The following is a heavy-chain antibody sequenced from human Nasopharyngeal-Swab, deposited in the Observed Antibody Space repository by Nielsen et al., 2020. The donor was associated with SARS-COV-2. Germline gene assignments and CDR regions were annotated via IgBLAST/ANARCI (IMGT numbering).Heavy chain of an antibody. CDR3: ARDQGVNYDFWSGYNNWFDP. J-gene: IGHJ5*02. CDR2: ISSSSSTI. CDR1: GFTFSSYS. V-gene: IGHV3-48*01. Sequence: GGPLRLSCAASGFTFSSYSMNWVRQAPGKGLEWVSYISSSSSTIYYADSVKGRFTISRDNAKNSLYLQMNSLRAEDTAVYYCARDQGVNYDFWSGYNNWFDPWGQGTLVTVSS. D-gene: IGHD3-3*01.